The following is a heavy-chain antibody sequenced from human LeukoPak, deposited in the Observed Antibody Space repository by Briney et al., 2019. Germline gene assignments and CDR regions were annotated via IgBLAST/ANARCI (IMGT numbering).Heavy chain of an antibody. D-gene: IGHD1-26*01. CDR1: GFSFSTYW. J-gene: IGHJ4*02. CDR2: IKEDGSGK. CDR3: ARDFLRGGASTFDY. V-gene: IGHV3-7*01. Sequence: GGSLRLSCAASGFSFSTYWMSWVRQAPGKGLEWVANIKEDGSGKYYVDSVKGRFTISRDHAENSLYLQMNSLRAEDTAVYYCARDFLRGGASTFDYWGQGTLVTVSS.